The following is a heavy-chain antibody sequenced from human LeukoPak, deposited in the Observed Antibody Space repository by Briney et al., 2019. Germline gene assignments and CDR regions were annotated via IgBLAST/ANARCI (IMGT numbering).Heavy chain of an antibody. CDR2: ISGSGGST. V-gene: IGHV3-23*01. Sequence: SGGSLRLSCAASGFTFSSYAMSWVRQAPGKGLEWVSAISGSGGSTYYAGSVKGRFTISRDNSKNTLYLQMNSLRAEDTAVYYCAKVPSGYSYGYYFDYWGQGTLVTVSS. D-gene: IGHD5-18*01. CDR3: AKVPSGYSYGYYFDY. J-gene: IGHJ4*02. CDR1: GFTFSSYA.